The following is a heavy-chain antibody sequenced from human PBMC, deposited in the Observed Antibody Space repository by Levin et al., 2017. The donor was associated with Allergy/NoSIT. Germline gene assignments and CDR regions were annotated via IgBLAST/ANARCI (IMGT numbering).Heavy chain of an antibody. CDR3: ARAVGYDFWSGYYFVGSFFDY. Sequence: SETLSLTCTVSGGSISSYYWSWIRQPPGKGLEWIGYIYYSGSTNYNPSLKSRVTISVDTSKNQFSLKLSSVTAADTAVYYCARAVGYDFWSGYYFVGSFFDYWGQGTLVTVSS. D-gene: IGHD3-3*01. CDR1: GGSISSYY. J-gene: IGHJ4*02. V-gene: IGHV4-59*01. CDR2: IYYSGST.